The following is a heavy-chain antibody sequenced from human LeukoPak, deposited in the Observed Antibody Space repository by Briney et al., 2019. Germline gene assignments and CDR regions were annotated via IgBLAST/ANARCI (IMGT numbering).Heavy chain of an antibody. J-gene: IGHJ3*02. CDR2: IYYSGST. CDR3: AKLDSSSSDAFDI. Sequence: PSQTLSLTCTVSGGPISSGDYYWSRIRQPPGEGLEWIGYIYYSGSTYYNPSLKSRVTISVDTSKNQFSLKLSSVTAADTAVYYCAKLDSSSSDAFDIWGQGTMVTVSS. CDR1: GGPISSGDYY. V-gene: IGHV4-30-4*08. D-gene: IGHD3-22*01.